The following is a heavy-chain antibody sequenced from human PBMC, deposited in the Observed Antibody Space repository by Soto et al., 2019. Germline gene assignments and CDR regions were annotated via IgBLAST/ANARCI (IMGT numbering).Heavy chain of an antibody. Sequence: GGSLRLSCAASGFTFDDYAMHWVRQAPGKGLEWVSGISWNSGSIGYADSVKGRFTISRDNAKNSLYLQMNSLRAEDTAVYYWAKDKSSGWYASYYFDYGAQETLVTVSS. CDR3: AKDKSSGWYASYYFDY. D-gene: IGHD6-19*01. CDR1: GFTFDDYA. V-gene: IGHV3-9*01. J-gene: IGHJ4*02. CDR2: ISWNSGSI.